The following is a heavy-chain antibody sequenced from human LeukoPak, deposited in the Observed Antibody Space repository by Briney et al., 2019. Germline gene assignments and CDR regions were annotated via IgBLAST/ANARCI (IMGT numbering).Heavy chain of an antibody. D-gene: IGHD3-3*01. CDR2: ISSSSSYI. Sequence: GGSLRLSCAASGFTFSSYSMNWVRQAPGKGLEWVSSISSSSSYIYYADSVKGRFTISRDNAKNSLYLQMNSLRAEDTAVCYCARDPLRLFGSWGQGTLVTVSS. J-gene: IGHJ4*02. CDR3: ARDPLRLFGS. CDR1: GFTFSSYS. V-gene: IGHV3-21*01.